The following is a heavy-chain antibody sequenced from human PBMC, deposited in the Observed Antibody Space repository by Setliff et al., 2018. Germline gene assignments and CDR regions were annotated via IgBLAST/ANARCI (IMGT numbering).Heavy chain of an antibody. CDR3: ARVRVGATNDAFDI. V-gene: IGHV4-59*12. Sequence: PSETLSLTCTVSGGSISTYYWNWIRQSPGKGLEWIAYIYYSGITDYNPSLKSRVTISVDTSKNQFSLKLSSVTAADTALYYCARVRVGATNDAFDIWGHGTMVTVSS. J-gene: IGHJ3*02. CDR2: IYYSGIT. D-gene: IGHD1-26*01. CDR1: GGSISTYY.